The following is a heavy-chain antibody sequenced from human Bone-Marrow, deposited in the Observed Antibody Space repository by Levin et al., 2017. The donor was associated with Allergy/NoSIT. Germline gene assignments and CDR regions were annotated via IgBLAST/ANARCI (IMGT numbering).Heavy chain of an antibody. CDR1: GFSLSTTEVG. CDR2: IYWDDDK. CDR3: AQKGGGKAVGGYFDY. Sequence: SGPTLVKPTQTLTLTCTFSGFSLSTTEVGVGWIRQPPGKALEWLAVIYWDDDKRYSQSLKRRLTITKDTSKNQVVLTMTNMGPVDTGTYYCAQKGGGKAVGGYFDYWGQGTLVTVSS. J-gene: IGHJ4*02. V-gene: IGHV2-5*02. D-gene: IGHD6-19*01.